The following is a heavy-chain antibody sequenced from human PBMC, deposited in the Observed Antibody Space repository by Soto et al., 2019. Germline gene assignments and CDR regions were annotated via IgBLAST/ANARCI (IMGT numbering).Heavy chain of an antibody. V-gene: IGHV1-69*13. CDR1: GGTFSSYA. D-gene: IGHD1-26*01. CDR2: IIPIFGTA. J-gene: IGHJ6*02. Sequence: SVKVSCKASGGTFSSYAISWVRQAPGQGLEWMGGIIPIFGTANYAQKFQGRVTITADESTSTAYMELSSLRSEDTAVYYCARAVPVGATVSEKYYYYGMDVWGQGTTVTVSS. CDR3: ARAVPVGATVSEKYYYYGMDV.